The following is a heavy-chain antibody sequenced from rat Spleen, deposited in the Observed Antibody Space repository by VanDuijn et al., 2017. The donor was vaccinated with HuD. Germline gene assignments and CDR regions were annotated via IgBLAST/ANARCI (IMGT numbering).Heavy chain of an antibody. D-gene: IGHD1-9*01. CDR1: GFTFSDYY. V-gene: IGHV5-25*01. CDR2: ISSDGGRN. Sequence: EVQLVESGGGLVQPGRSVKLSCAASGFTFSDYYMAWVRPAPTKGLEWVATISSDGGRNFYRDSVKGRFTIARDNAKSSLYLQMDSLRSEDTATYYCTRHGYISYFDYWGQGVMVSVSS. CDR3: TRHGYISYFDY. J-gene: IGHJ2*01.